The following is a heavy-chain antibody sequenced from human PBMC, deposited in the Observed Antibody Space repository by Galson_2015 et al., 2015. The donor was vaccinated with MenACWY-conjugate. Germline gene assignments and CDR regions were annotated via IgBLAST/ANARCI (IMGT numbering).Heavy chain of an antibody. V-gene: IGHV6-1*01. CDR1: GDSVLSNSAA. CDR2: TYYRSKWYS. Sequence: CAISGDSVLSNSAAWHWIRQSPSSGLEWLGRTYYRSKWYSDYAISVKSRITINPDSSKHQFSLHLNSVTPEDTAVYYCARSDGHFYYYMDVWGRGTTVTVSS. J-gene: IGHJ6*03. CDR3: ARSDGHFYYYMDV.